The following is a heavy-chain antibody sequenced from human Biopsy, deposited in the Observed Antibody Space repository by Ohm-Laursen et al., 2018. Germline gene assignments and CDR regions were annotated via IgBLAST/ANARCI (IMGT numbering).Heavy chain of an antibody. CDR1: GGSFNGYF. Sequence: SDTLSLTCTVYGGSFNGYFWSWIRQPPGKGLEWIGDITQSGSTNYSPSLKSRVTISVDTAKKQFSLSLRSVTAADTAVHYCARVPLPGIGAAYQGRFLYGMDVWGQGTTVSVSS. CDR2: ITQSGST. CDR3: ARVPLPGIGAAYQGRFLYGMDV. V-gene: IGHV4-34*01. J-gene: IGHJ6*02. D-gene: IGHD6-13*01.